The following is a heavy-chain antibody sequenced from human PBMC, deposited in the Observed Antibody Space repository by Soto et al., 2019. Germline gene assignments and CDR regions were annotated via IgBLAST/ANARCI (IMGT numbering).Heavy chain of an antibody. V-gene: IGHV3-11*01. CDR1: GFTFSDYY. CDR2: ISSSGSTI. CDR3: ARETPDGPGIAAAGTF. J-gene: IGHJ4*02. D-gene: IGHD6-13*01. Sequence: GGSLKLSCAASGFTFSDYYMSWIRQAPGKGLEWVSYISSSGSTIYYADSLKGRFTISRDNAKNSLYLQMNSLRAEDTAVYYCARETPDGPGIAAAGTFWGQGTLVTVSS.